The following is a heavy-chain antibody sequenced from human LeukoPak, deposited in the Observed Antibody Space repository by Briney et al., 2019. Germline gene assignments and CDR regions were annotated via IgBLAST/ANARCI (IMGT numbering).Heavy chain of an antibody. V-gene: IGHV4-31*03. CDR2: IYYSGGT. Sequence: SQTLSLTCTVSGGSISSGGYYWSWIRQHPGKGLEWIGYIYYSGGTYYNPSLKSRVTISVDTSKNQFSLKLSSVTAADTAVYYCARARGDYYDSSGYPYLWGQGTLVTVSS. D-gene: IGHD3-22*01. J-gene: IGHJ4*02. CDR3: ARARGDYYDSSGYPYL. CDR1: GGSISSGGYY.